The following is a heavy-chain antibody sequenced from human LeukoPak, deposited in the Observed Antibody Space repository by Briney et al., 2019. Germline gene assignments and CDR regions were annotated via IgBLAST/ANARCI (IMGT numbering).Heavy chain of an antibody. Sequence: ASVKVSCKASGYTFTSYYMHWVRQAPGQGLEWMGIINPSGGSTSYAQKFLGRVTMTRDTSTSTVYMELSSLRSEDTAVYYCARDYKTSRTTWNTAMVRGFSYWGQGTLVTVSS. V-gene: IGHV1-46*01. CDR2: INPSGGST. CDR1: GYTFTSYY. J-gene: IGHJ4*02. CDR3: ARDYKTSRTTWNTAMVRGFSY. D-gene: IGHD5-18*01.